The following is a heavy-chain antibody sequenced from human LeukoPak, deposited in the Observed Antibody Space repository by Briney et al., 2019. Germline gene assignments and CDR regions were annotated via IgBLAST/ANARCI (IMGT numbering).Heavy chain of an antibody. D-gene: IGHD3-3*01. J-gene: IGHJ2*01. CDR2: IYHSGST. Sequence: SETLSLTCTVSGGSISSGGYYWSWIRQPPGKGLEWIGYIYHSGSTYYNPSLKSRVTISVDRSKNQFSLKLSSVTAADTAVYYCARDGGSITIFGVAPHYWYFDPWGRGTLVTVSS. CDR3: ARDGGSITIFGVAPHYWYFDP. V-gene: IGHV4-30-2*01. CDR1: GGSISSGGYY.